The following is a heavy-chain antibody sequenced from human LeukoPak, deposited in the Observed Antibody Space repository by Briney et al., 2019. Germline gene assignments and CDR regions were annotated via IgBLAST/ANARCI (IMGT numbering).Heavy chain of an antibody. D-gene: IGHD3-3*01. CDR3: ARELYESYYYYYYGMDV. Sequence: GGSLRLSCAASGFTFSSCAMHWVRQAPGKGLEWVAVISYDGSNKYYADSVKGRFTISRDNSKNTLYLQMNSLRAEDTAVYYCARELYESYYYYYYGMDVWGQGTTVTVSS. V-gene: IGHV3-30-3*01. CDR1: GFTFSSCA. CDR2: ISYDGSNK. J-gene: IGHJ6*02.